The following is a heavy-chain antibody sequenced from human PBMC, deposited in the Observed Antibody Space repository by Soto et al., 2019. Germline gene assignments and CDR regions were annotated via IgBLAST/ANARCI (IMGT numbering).Heavy chain of an antibody. CDR1: GFTFSDYY. CDR2: ISSSGSTI. V-gene: IGHV3-11*01. J-gene: IGHJ4*02. Sequence: GGSLRLSCAASGFTFSDYYMSWIRQAPGKGLEWASYISSSGSTIYYADSVKGRFTISRDNAKNSLYLQMNSLRAEDTAVYYCASSNRVAARPLLYFDYWGQGTLVTVSS. CDR3: ASSNRVAARPLLYFDY. D-gene: IGHD6-6*01.